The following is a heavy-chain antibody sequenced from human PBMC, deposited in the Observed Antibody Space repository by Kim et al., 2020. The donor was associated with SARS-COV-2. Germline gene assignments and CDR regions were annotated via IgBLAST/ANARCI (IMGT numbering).Heavy chain of an antibody. CDR1: GYTFTSYA. Sequence: ASVKVSCKASGYTFTSYAMHWVRQAPGQRLEWMGWINAGNGNTKYSQKFQGRVTITRDTSASTAYMELSSLRSEDTAVYYCARSWAPYYYGSGINWFDPWGQGTLVTVSS. CDR3: ARSWAPYYYGSGINWFDP. CDR2: INAGNGNT. D-gene: IGHD3-10*01. V-gene: IGHV1-3*01. J-gene: IGHJ5*02.